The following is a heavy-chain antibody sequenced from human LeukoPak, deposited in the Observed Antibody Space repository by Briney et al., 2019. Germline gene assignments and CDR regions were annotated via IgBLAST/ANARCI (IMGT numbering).Heavy chain of an antibody. J-gene: IGHJ3*02. CDR2: IYPGDSDA. D-gene: IGHD2-15*01. CDR1: GYSFTNYW. V-gene: IGHV5-51*01. Sequence: KTGESLKISCKGSGYSFTNYWIGWVRQMPGKGLEWMGIIYPGDSDARYSPSFQGQVTISADKSISTAYLQWSSLRASDTATYYCARLGTVVVNGAPFTVPFNIRGHGTMVTVSS. CDR3: ARLGTVVVNGAPFTVPFNI.